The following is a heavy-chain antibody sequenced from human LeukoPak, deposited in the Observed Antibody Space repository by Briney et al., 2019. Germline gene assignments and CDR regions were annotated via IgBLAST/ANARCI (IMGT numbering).Heavy chain of an antibody. CDR2: VYISGSN. CDR3: ARELGDSSGPEYYHGMDV. Sequence: SETLSLTCTISGASIRSYYWSWIRQPAGKGLEWIGRVYISGSNNYNPSLKSRVTTSVDTSKNQFSLSLNSVTAADTAVYYCARELGDSSGPEYYHGMDVWGQGTTVTVSS. V-gene: IGHV4-4*07. D-gene: IGHD6-19*01. CDR1: GASIRSYY. J-gene: IGHJ6*02.